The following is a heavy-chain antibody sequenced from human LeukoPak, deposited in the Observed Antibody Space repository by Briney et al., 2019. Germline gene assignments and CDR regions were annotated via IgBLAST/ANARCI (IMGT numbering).Heavy chain of an antibody. J-gene: IGHJ5*02. CDR1: GFTYSSYG. Sequence: RGSLTQSCTASGFTYSSYGMHWVGQAAGRGLEWVAFIRYDGSNKYYADSVKGRFTISRDNSKNTLYLQMNSLRPEDTAVYYCAKGPSGNQFDPWGQGTLVTVSS. CDR2: IRYDGSNK. V-gene: IGHV3-30*02. D-gene: IGHD1-26*01. CDR3: AKGPSGNQFDP.